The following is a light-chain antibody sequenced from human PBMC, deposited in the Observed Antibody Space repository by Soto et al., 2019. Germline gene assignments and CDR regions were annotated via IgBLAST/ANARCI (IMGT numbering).Light chain of an antibody. J-gene: IGKJ5*01. V-gene: IGKV3-20*01. CDR3: QQSGSSPIT. CDR1: QSVSSSY. Sequence: EIVLTQSPGTLSLSPVEIATLSCRASQSVSSSYLAWYQQKPGQAPRLLIYGASTRATGIPDRFSGSGSGTDFTLTISRLEPEDFAVYYCQQSGSSPITFGQGTRLEI. CDR2: GAS.